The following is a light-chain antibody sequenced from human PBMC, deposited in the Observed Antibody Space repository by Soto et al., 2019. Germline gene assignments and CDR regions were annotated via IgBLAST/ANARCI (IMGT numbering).Light chain of an antibody. CDR3: QSYDSSLSGYV. CDR2: ENN. V-gene: IGLV1-40*01. CDR1: SSNIGAGYE. Sequence: QSVLTQPPSVSEAPGQRVTISCTGSSSNIGAGYEAHWYQQVPGTAPKLLIYENNTRPSGVPDRFSGSKSGTSASRAITGLQAEDEAEYYCQSYDSSLSGYVFGTGTKVTVL. J-gene: IGLJ1*01.